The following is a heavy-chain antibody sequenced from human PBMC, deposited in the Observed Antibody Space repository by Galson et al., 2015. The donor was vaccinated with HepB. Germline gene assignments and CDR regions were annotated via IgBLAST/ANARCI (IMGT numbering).Heavy chain of an antibody. Sequence: SLRLSCATSGFTFGDYAMSWFRQAPGKGLEWVGFIRHKGYGGTAEYAASVKARFSIPRDDSESIAYLQMDSLKTDDTAVYYCTRESGGDSDYWGQGTLVTVSS. CDR3: TRESGGDSDY. D-gene: IGHD2-21*01. CDR1: GFTFGDYA. V-gene: IGHV3-49*03. CDR2: IRHKGYGGTA. J-gene: IGHJ4*02.